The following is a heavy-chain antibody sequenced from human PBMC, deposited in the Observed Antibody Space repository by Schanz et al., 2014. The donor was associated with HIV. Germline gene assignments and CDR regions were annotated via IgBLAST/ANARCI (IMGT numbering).Heavy chain of an antibody. Sequence: EVQLVESGGGLVKPGGRRRGEGTASGRARRRERHTWVRQAPGKGPEWISSISSSGSYIFYADSLKGRFTISRDNAKNSLSLHIDSLRAEDTAVYYCARDESALSFFPVWGRGTLVTVSS. D-gene: IGHD3-3*01. CDR3: ARDESALSFFPV. J-gene: IGHJ2*01. CDR2: ISSSGSYI. CDR1: GRARRRER. V-gene: IGHV3-21*01.